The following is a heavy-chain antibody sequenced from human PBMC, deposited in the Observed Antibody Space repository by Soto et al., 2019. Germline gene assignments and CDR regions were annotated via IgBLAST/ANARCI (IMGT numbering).Heavy chain of an antibody. CDR3: ASLYYYDSTPDAFDI. V-gene: IGHV3-21*01. CDR2: ISSSSSYI. D-gene: IGHD3-22*01. CDR1: GFTFSSYS. Sequence: VGSLRLSCAASGFTFSSYSMNWVRQAPGKGLEWVSSISSSSSYIYYADSVKGRFTISRDNAKNSLYLQMNSLRAEDTAVYYCASLYYYDSTPDAFDIWGQGTMVTVSS. J-gene: IGHJ3*02.